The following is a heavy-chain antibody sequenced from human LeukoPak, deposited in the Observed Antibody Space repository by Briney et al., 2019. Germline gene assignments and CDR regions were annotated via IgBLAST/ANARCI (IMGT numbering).Heavy chain of an antibody. Sequence: GGSLRLSCAASRFTFSTYWMHWVRQAPGKGLEWVSSISSSSSYIYYADSVKGRFTISRDNAKNSLYLQMNSLRAEDTAVYYCAELGITMIGGVWGKGTTVTISS. CDR2: ISSSSSYI. J-gene: IGHJ6*04. CDR1: RFTFSTYW. D-gene: IGHD3-10*02. V-gene: IGHV3-21*01. CDR3: AELGITMIGGV.